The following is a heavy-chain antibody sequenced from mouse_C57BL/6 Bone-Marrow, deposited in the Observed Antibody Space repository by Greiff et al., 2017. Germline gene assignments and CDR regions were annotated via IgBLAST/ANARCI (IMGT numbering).Heavy chain of an antibody. D-gene: IGHD1-1*01. CDR1: GYTFTSYW. Sequence: QVQLQQPGAELVKPGASVKLSCKASGYTFTSYWMQWVKQRPGQGLEWIGEIDPSDSYTNYNQKFKGKATLTVDTSSSTAYMQLSSLTSEDSAVYYCAREDLSYNYGSSWDYWGQGTTLTVSS. V-gene: IGHV1-50*01. CDR2: IDPSDSYT. J-gene: IGHJ2*01. CDR3: AREDLSYNYGSSWDY.